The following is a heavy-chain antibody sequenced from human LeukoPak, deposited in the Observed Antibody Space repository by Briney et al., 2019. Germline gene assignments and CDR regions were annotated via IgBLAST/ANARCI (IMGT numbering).Heavy chain of an antibody. CDR1: GFTFSNYV. J-gene: IGHJ5*02. D-gene: IGHD3-22*01. CDR3: ARDLGQYYDTSDNWFDP. CDR2: IRNDGSNK. Sequence: PGGSLRLSCAASGFTFSNYVMYWVRQAPGKGLEWVAFIRNDGSNKYYADSVKGRFTISRDNSKNTLYLQMNSLRAEDTAVYYCARDLGQYYDTSDNWFDPWGQGTLVTVSS. V-gene: IGHV3-30*02.